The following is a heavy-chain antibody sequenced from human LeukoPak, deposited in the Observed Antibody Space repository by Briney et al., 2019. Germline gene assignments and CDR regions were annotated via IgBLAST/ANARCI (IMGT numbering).Heavy chain of an antibody. CDR1: GFTFSSYG. D-gene: IGHD1-26*01. J-gene: IGHJ4*02. CDR3: AKDRYSYGEVDC. Sequence: GGSLRLSCAASGFTFSSYGMSWVRQAPGKGLEWVAAISGGGGSTYYADSVKGRFTISRDNSKNTLYLQMNSLRAEDTAVYYCAKDRYSYGEVDCWGQGTLVTVS. V-gene: IGHV3-23*01. CDR2: ISGGGGST.